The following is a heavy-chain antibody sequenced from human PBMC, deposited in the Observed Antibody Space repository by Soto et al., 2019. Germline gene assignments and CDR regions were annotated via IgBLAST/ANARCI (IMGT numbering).Heavy chain of an antibody. V-gene: IGHV3-30-3*01. Sequence: QVQLVESGGGVVQPGRSLRLSCAASGFTFSSYAMHWVRQAPGKGLEWVAVISYDGSNKYYADSVKGRFTISRDNSKNTLYLPMNSLRAEDTAVYYCARDPTPMIVLMVYAHAGRFDYWGQGTLVTVSS. CDR1: GFTFSSYA. CDR3: ARDPTPMIVLMVYAHAGRFDY. D-gene: IGHD2-8*01. CDR2: ISYDGSNK. J-gene: IGHJ4*02.